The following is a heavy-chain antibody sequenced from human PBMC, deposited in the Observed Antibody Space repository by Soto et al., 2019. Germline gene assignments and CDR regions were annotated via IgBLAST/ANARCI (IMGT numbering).Heavy chain of an antibody. V-gene: IGHV4-34*01. CDR2: INHSGST. CDR3: ASIPGIAAAGTWIDP. CDR1: VGSVSGYC. D-gene: IGHD6-13*01. J-gene: IGHJ5*02. Sequence: RSAALSRTGAGCVGSVSGYCWTWIRQPPGKGLEWIGEINHSGSTNYNPSLKSRVTISVDTSKNQFSLKLSSVTAADTAVYYCASIPGIAAAGTWIDPWGQGTLVTVSS.